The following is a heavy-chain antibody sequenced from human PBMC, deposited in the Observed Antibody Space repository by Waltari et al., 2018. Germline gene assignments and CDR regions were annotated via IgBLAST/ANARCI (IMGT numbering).Heavy chain of an antibody. J-gene: IGHJ4*02. CDR3: AREGSDSSSWYGDFDY. Sequence: QVQLQESGPGLVTPSETLSLPCPASGGSLSSSYWSWIRPPAGKGLEWIGRIYTSGSTNYNPSLKSRVTMSVDTSKNQFSLKLSSVTAADTAVYYCAREGSDSSSWYGDFDYWGQGTLVTVSS. D-gene: IGHD6-13*01. V-gene: IGHV4-4*07. CDR2: IYTSGST. CDR1: GGSLSSSY.